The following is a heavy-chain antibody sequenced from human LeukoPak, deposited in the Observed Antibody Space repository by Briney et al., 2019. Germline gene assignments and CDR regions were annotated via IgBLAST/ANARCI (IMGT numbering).Heavy chain of an antibody. V-gene: IGHV4-4*02. Sequence: SGTLSLTCAVSGGSISSSNWWSWVRQPPGKGLEWIGEIYHSGSTNYNPSLKSRVTISVDKSKNQFSLKLSSVTAADTAVYYCARDLRSGYDWGGFDYWGQGTLVTVSS. J-gene: IGHJ4*02. CDR2: IYHSGST. CDR1: GGSISSSNW. D-gene: IGHD5-12*01. CDR3: ARDLRSGYDWGGFDY.